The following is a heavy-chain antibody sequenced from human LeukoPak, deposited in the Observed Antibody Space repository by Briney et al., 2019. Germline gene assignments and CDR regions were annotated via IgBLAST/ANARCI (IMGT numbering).Heavy chain of an antibody. D-gene: IGHD3-22*01. Sequence: SETLSLTCTVTGGSISGYYWSWIRQPPGKGLEWIGYIYYSGSTNYNASLKSRVTISVDTSKNQFSLKLSSVTAADTAVYYCAREGYYESSGYYLNWFDPWGQGTLVTVSS. CDR3: AREGYYESSGYYLNWFDP. CDR1: GGSISGYY. CDR2: IYYSGST. J-gene: IGHJ5*02. V-gene: IGHV4-59*01.